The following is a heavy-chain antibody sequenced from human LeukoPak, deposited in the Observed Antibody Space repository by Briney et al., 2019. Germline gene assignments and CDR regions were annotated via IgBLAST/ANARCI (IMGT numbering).Heavy chain of an antibody. Sequence: PGGSLRLSCAGSGFTFSNTWMYWVRQAPGKGLEWVGFIRSKAYGGTTEYAASVKGRFTISRDDSKSIAYLQMNSLKTEDTAVYYCTRVGPQYNFGPWGQGTLVTVSS. J-gene: IGHJ5*02. D-gene: IGHD1-1*01. V-gene: IGHV3-49*04. CDR3: TRVGPQYNFGP. CDR2: IRSKAYGGTT. CDR1: GFTFSNTW.